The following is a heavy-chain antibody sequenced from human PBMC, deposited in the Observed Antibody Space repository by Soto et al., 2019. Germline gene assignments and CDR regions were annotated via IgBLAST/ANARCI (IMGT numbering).Heavy chain of an antibody. D-gene: IGHD5-12*01. CDR2: IIPIFGTA. Sequence: ASVKVSCKASGGTFSSYAISWVRQAPGQGLEWMGGIIPIFGTANYAQKFQGRVTITADESTSTAYMELSSLRSEDTAVYYCARHPNRGSGMDVWGQGTTVTVYS. V-gene: IGHV1-69*13. CDR1: GGTFSSYA. J-gene: IGHJ6*02. CDR3: ARHPNRGSGMDV.